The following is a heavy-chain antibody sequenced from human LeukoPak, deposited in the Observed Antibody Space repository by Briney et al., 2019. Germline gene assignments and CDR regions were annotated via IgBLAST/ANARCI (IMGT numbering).Heavy chain of an antibody. CDR3: AIENWANDY. CDR2: IKQDGSQK. V-gene: IGHV3-7*01. Sequence: GGSLRLSCAASGFTFTTYWITWVRQAPGEGLEWVANIKQDGSQKYYVDSVKGRFTISRDNAKNSLYLQMNSLTAEDTAVYYCAIENWANDYWGQGTLVTVSS. CDR1: GFTFTTYW. D-gene: IGHD7-27*01. J-gene: IGHJ4*02.